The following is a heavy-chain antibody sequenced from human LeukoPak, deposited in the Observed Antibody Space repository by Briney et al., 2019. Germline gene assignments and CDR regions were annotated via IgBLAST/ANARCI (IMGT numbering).Heavy chain of an antibody. CDR1: GGSIRSYY. Sequence: SETLSLTCTVSGGSIRSYYWSWLRQPPGKGLEWIGYIYYSGSTNYNPSLKSRVTISVDTSKNQFSLKLSSVTAADTAVYYCARGYDSSTTYYEFYYYMDVWGKGTTVIVSS. CDR3: ARGYDSSTTYYEFYYYMDV. D-gene: IGHD3-22*01. CDR2: IYYSGST. V-gene: IGHV4-59*01. J-gene: IGHJ6*03.